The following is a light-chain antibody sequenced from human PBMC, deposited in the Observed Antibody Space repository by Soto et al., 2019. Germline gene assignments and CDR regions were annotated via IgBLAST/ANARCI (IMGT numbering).Light chain of an antibody. V-gene: IGKV4-1*01. J-gene: IGKJ3*01. CDR1: QSVLYSSNNKNY. CDR3: QQYYSTPF. CDR2: WAS. Sequence: DIVMTQSPDSLAVSLGERATINCKSSQSVLYSSNNKNYLAWYQQKPGQPPKLLIYWASTRESGVPDRFSGSGSGTDFTLTISSLQAEDVAVYDCQQYYSTPFFGPGTKVDIK.